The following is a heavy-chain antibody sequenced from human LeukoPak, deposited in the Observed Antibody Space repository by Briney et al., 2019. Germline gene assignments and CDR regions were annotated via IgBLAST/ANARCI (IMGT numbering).Heavy chain of an antibody. J-gene: IGHJ6*02. V-gene: IGHV3-30*18. CDR3: AKDQGPQYSSSLYYYYGMDV. Sequence: PGGSLRLSCAASGFTFSSYGMHWVRQAPSKGLEWVAVISYDGSNKYYADSVKGRFTISRDNSKNTLYLQMNSLRAEDTAVYYCAKDQGPQYSSSLYYYYGMDVWGQGTTVTVSS. CDR2: ISYDGSNK. CDR1: GFTFSSYG. D-gene: IGHD6-6*01.